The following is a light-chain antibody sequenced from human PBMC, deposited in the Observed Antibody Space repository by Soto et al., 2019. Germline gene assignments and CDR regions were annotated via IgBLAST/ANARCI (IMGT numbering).Light chain of an antibody. CDR3: TSYRSTTTPVV. V-gene: IGLV2-14*01. CDR2: EVT. J-gene: IGLJ2*01. Sequence: QSALTQPASVSGSPGQSITISCTGTTSDVGAYNYVSWYQQHPGNAPKLMIYEVTNRPSGVSNRFSGSKSGNTASLTISGLQAEDAADYYCTSYRSTTTPVVFGGGTKLTVL. CDR1: TSDVGAYNY.